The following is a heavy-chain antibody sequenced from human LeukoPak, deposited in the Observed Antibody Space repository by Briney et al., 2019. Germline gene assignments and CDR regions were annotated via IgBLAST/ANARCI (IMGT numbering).Heavy chain of an antibody. CDR1: GLTFRDVW. J-gene: IGHJ4*02. D-gene: IGHD1-26*01. V-gene: IGHV3-15*01. CDR2: SKSAAGGGTT. Sequence: GGSLGLSCSGPGLTFRDVWMSWVRQAPGKGLEWVGRSKSAAGGGTTDIAAPGQGRFTISRDESKNTLSLQMNSLEIEDTAVYYCTAGGDGTYSSDYWGQGTLVTVSS. CDR3: TAGGDGTYSSDY.